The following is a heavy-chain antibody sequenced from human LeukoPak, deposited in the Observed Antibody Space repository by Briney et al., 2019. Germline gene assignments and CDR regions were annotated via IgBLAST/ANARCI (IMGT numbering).Heavy chain of an antibody. D-gene: IGHD6-6*01. J-gene: IGHJ6*03. Sequence: SGPALVKPTQTLTLTCTFSGFSLSTSGMCVSWIRQPPGKALEWLARIDWDDDKYYSTSLKTRLTISKDTSKNQVVLTMTNMDPVDTATYYCARVISSSSHYYYYVDVWGKGTTVTVSS. CDR3: ARVISSSSHYYYYVDV. V-gene: IGHV2-70*11. CDR1: GFSLSTSGMC. CDR2: IDWDDDK.